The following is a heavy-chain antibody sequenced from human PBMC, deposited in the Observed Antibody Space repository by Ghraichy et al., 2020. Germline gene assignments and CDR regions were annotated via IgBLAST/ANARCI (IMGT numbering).Heavy chain of an antibody. CDR3: ARRRAGAYSSCDY. V-gene: IGHV4-39*01. J-gene: IGHJ4*02. CDR1: GGSISSSSYY. CDR2: IYYSGST. D-gene: IGHD2-8*01. Sequence: SETLSLTCTVSGGSISSSSYYWGWIRQPPGKGLEWIGSIYYSGSTYYNPSLKSRVTISVDTSKNQFSLKLSSVTAADTAVYYCARRRAGAYSSCDYWGQGTLVTVSS.